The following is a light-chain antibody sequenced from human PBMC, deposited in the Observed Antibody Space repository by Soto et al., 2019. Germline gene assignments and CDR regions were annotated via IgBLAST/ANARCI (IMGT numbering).Light chain of an antibody. J-gene: IGKJ5*01. V-gene: IGKV3-11*01. CDR3: QQRHNWPIT. CDR2: DTS. Sequence: EIVMTQSPATLSVSPGERATLSCRASERLSSVYLAWYQQRPGQPPRLLIYDTSNRATGIPARFSGSGSGTDFTLTISGLEPADLGVYYCQQRHNWPITFGQGTRLEIK. CDR1: ERLSSVY.